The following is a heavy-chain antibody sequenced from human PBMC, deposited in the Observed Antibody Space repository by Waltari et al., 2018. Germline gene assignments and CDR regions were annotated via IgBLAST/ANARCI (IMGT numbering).Heavy chain of an antibody. J-gene: IGHJ6*02. CDR1: GFTFSNAW. D-gene: IGHD3-16*02. V-gene: IGHV3-15*07. Sequence: EVQLVESGGGLVKPGGSLRLSCAASGFTFSNAWMTWVRPAPGKGLEWVCRIKSKTDGGTTDYAAPVKGRFTISRDDSKNTLYLQMNSLKTEDTAVYYCTAGYDYVWGSYRYYYYYYGMDVWGQGTTVTVSS. CDR2: IKSKTDGGTT. CDR3: TAGYDYVWGSYRYYYYYYGMDV.